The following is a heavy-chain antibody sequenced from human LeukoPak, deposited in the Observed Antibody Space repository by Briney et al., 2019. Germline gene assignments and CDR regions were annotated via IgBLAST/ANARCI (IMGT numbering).Heavy chain of an antibody. CDR1: GFTFSGHY. CDR3: ARDREVVTSIIWFDP. CDR2: SRNKANGYTP. Sequence: GGSLRLSCTASGFTFSGHYMDWVRQAPGKGLEWVGRSRNKANGYTPQYAASVKGRFSISRDDSKKILYLQMNSLRAEDTAVYYCARDREVVTSIIWFDPWGQGTLVTVSS. V-gene: IGHV3-72*01. D-gene: IGHD4-23*01. J-gene: IGHJ5*02.